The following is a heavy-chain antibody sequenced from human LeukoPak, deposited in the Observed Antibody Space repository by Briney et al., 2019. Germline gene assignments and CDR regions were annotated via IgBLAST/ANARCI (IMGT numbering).Heavy chain of an antibody. D-gene: IGHD3-3*01. CDR1: GGSISSSSYY. CDR3: ARESPYDFWSGYYETDAFDI. Sequence: SSETLSLTCTVSGGSISSSSYYWGWIRQPPGKGLEWIGSIYYSGSTNYNPSLKSRVTISVDTSKNQFSLKLSSVTAADTAVYYCARESPYDFWSGYYETDAFDIWGQGTMVTVSS. J-gene: IGHJ3*02. V-gene: IGHV4-39*07. CDR2: IYYSGST.